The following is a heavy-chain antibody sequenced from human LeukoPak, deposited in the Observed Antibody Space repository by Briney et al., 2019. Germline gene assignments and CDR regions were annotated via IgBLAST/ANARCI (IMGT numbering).Heavy chain of an antibody. J-gene: IGHJ4*02. CDR3: AKRPGDYGGKYFDY. Sequence: GGSLRLSCAASGFTFSSSAMSWVRLAPGKGLEWVSSISGSGDSTYYADFVKGRFTISRDNSKNTLYLQMNSLRAEDTAVYYCAKRPGDYGGKYFDYWGQGTLVTVSS. CDR2: ISGSGDST. V-gene: IGHV3-23*01. CDR1: GFTFSSSA. D-gene: IGHD4-23*01.